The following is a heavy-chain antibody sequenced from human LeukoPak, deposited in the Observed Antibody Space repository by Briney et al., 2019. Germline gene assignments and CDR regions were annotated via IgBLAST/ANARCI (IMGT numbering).Heavy chain of an antibody. V-gene: IGHV3-66*01. CDR2: IYSGGST. D-gene: IGHD5-12*01. Sequence: GGSLRLSCAASGFTVSSNYMSWVRQAPGKGLEWVSLIYSGGSTYYADSVKGRFTISRDISKNILYLQMNSRRAEDTAVYYRARSAGIAATIVLGYWGQGTLVTVSS. CDR1: GFTVSSNY. CDR3: ARSAGIAATIVLGY. J-gene: IGHJ4*02.